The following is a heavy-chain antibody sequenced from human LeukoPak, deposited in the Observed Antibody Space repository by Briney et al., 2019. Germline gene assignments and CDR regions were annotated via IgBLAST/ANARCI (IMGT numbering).Heavy chain of an antibody. CDR2: ISGSGGST. D-gene: IGHD6-19*01. V-gene: IGHV3-23*01. CDR3: AKAVAGYYFDY. J-gene: IGHJ4*02. CDR1: GFTFSSYA. Sequence: GGSLRLSCAASGFTFSSYAMSWVRQAPAKGLEWVSAISGSGGSTYYADSVKGRFTISRDNSKNTLYLRMNSLRAEDTAVYYCAKAVAGYYFDYWGQGTLVTVSS.